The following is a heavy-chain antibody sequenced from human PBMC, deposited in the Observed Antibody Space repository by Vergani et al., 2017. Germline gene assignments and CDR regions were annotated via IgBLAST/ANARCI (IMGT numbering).Heavy chain of an antibody. CDR2: MNPNSGNT. CDR1: GYTFTSYD. Sequence: QVQLVQSGAEVKKPGASVKVSCKASGYTFTSYDINWVRQATGQGLEWMGWMNPNSGNTGYAQKFQGRVTMTRNTPISTAYMALGSLRSEDTAVYYCSRWPRDPPYGGNSKVGYMDVWGKGTTVTVSS. D-gene: IGHD4-23*01. J-gene: IGHJ6*03. V-gene: IGHV1-8*01. CDR3: SRWPRDPPYGGNSKVGYMDV.